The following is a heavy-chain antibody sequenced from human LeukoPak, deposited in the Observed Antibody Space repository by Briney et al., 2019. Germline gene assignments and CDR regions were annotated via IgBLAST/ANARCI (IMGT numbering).Heavy chain of an antibody. J-gene: IGHJ3*02. D-gene: IGHD2-2*01. CDR3: ARRRRGYCSSTSCYGAFDI. CDR1: GGSFSGYY. V-gene: IGHV4-34*01. CDR2: INHSGST. Sequence: KPSETLSLTCAVYGGSFSGYYWSWIRQPPGKGLEWIGEINHSGSTNYNPSLKSRVTISVDTSKNQFSLKLSSVTAADTAVYYCARRRRGYCSSTSCYGAFDIWGQGTMVTVSS.